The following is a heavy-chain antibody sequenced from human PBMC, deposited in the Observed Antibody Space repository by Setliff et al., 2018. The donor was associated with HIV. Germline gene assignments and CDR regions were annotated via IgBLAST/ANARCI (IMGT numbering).Heavy chain of an antibody. D-gene: IGHD4-4*01. CDR1: GYTFTNYD. J-gene: IGHJ6*03. CDR2: MNPNSGRA. V-gene: IGHV1-8*02. Sequence: RASVKVSCKASGYTFTNYDINWVRQSPGQGLEWLGWMNPNSGRAGSAQMFQGRLTMTGDTSISTAYMELSSLRSEDTAVYYCARDAFDYTAYYYSYMDVWGKGTTVTVSS. CDR3: ARDAFDYTAYYYSYMDV.